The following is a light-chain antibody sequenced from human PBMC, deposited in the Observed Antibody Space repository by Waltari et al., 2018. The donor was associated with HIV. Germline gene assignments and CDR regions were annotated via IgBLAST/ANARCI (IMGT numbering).Light chain of an antibody. Sequence: QSVLTQPPSLSGAPGQRVIISCTGSRSNIGAGFDLHWYQQLPGTAPKHLIYGNTNRPSGVPDRFSGSKSGTSASLANTGLQAEDEADYYCQSYDSSLNTYVFGSGTKVTVL. V-gene: IGLV1-40*01. CDR2: GNT. J-gene: IGLJ1*01. CDR3: QSYDSSLNTYV. CDR1: RSNIGAGFD.